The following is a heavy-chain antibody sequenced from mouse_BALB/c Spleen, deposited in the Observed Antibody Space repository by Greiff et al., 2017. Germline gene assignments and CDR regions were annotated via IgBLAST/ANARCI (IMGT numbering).Heavy chain of an antibody. CDR2: ISSGGST. Sequence: EVQVVESGGGLVKPGGSLKLSCAASGFTFSSYAMSWVRQTPEKRLEWVASISSGGSTYYPDSVKGRFTISRDNARNILYLQMSSLRTEDTAMYYCATYYRYAYFDYWGQGTTLTVSS. J-gene: IGHJ2*01. CDR1: GFTFSSYA. CDR3: ATYYRYAYFDY. V-gene: IGHV5-6-5*01. D-gene: IGHD2-14*01.